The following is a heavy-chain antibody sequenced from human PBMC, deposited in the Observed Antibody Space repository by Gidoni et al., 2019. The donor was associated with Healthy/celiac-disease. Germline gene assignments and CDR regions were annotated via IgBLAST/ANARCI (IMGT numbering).Heavy chain of an antibody. CDR1: GFTFSRYA. CDR3: AKGGGIVVVPAAPDAYYYYYYGMDV. CDR2: ISGSGGST. Sequence: EVQLLESGGGLVQPGGSLRLSCAASGFTFSRYAMSWVRPAPGKGLEWVSAISGSGGSTYYADSVKGRFTISRDNSKNTLYLQMNSLRAEDTAVYYCAKGGGIVVVPAAPDAYYYYYYGMDVWGQGTTVTVSS. J-gene: IGHJ6*02. V-gene: IGHV3-23*01. D-gene: IGHD2-2*01.